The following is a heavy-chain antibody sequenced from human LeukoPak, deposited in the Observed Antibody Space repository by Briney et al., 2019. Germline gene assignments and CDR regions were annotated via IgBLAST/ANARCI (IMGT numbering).Heavy chain of an antibody. J-gene: IGHJ4*02. CDR1: GGSISSSSYY. CDR3: ARRSRYIAVAGPDY. CDR2: IYYSGST. V-gene: IGHV4-39*01. D-gene: IGHD6-19*01. Sequence: SETLSLTCTVSGGSISSSSYYWGWIRQPPGKGLEWIGSIYYSGSTYYNPSLKSRVTISVDTSKNQFSLKLSSATAADTAVYYCARRSRYIAVAGPDYWGQGTLVTVSS.